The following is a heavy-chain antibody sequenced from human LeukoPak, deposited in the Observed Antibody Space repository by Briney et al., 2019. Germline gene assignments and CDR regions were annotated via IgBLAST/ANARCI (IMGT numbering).Heavy chain of an antibody. J-gene: IGHJ4*02. D-gene: IGHD2-8*01. CDR2: INPGNSDT. V-gene: IGHV5-51*01. CDR3: ARLLNGGSVDY. CDR1: GYTFTNYW. Sequence: GESLKISCQVSGYTFTNYWVGWVCQQPGEGLEWMGIINPGNSDTRYSPSLQGQVTISVDKSISTAYLQWSSLKTSDTAMCYCARLLNGGSVDYWGQGTLVTVSS.